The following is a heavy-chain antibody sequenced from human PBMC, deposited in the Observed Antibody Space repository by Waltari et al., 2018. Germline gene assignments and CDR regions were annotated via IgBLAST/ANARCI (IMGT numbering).Heavy chain of an antibody. D-gene: IGHD6-19*01. CDR3: ARDQYSTGWYPDY. CDR2: ISYEATSK. Sequence: QVQLVESGGGVVQPGRSLRLSCAGPGFPFIRHALHWVRQASGKGLEWVAVISYEATSKDYADSVQGRFTISRDNSKNTLYLQMNSLRVEDTAVYYCARDQYSTGWYPDYWGQGTLVTVSS. CDR1: GFPFIRHA. V-gene: IGHV3-30-3*01. J-gene: IGHJ4*02.